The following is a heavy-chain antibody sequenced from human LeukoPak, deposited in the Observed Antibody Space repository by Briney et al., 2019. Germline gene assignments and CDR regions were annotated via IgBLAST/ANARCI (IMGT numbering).Heavy chain of an antibody. D-gene: IGHD3-10*01. Sequence: GGSLRLSCAASGFTFSSHAMNWVRQAPGKGLEWVSTITYSGGNTYYADFVKGRFTISRDNSKNTLYLQMNSLTAEDTAIYYCARLESGSESCYRAFDVWGPGTMVTISS. V-gene: IGHV3-23*01. J-gene: IGHJ3*01. CDR3: ARLESGSESCYRAFDV. CDR2: ITYSGGNT. CDR1: GFTFSSHA.